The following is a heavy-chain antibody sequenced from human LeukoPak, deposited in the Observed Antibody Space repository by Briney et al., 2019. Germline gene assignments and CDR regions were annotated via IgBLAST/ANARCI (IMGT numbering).Heavy chain of an antibody. V-gene: IGHV3-23*01. Sequence: HPGASLRLSCAAYGFTFRTYDMSWVRQTPGKGLEWVSVVGSAANTYYADSVKGRFTISRDNSKNTVYLQMNSLRVKDTAVYYCARDSSGGSYLDVWGQGATVTVSS. CDR1: GFTFRTYD. CDR3: ARDSSGGSYLDV. D-gene: IGHD1-26*01. CDR2: VGSAANT. J-gene: IGHJ6*02.